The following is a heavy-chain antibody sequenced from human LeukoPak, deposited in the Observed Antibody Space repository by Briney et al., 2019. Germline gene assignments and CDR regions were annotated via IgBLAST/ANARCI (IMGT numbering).Heavy chain of an antibody. CDR3: PRDTRRDGYNTGGFDF. V-gene: IGHV1-18*01. D-gene: IGHD5-18*01. CDR2: INTYNGNT. J-gene: IGHJ4*02. Sequence: ASVKVSCKASGYTFTNYGITWVRQAPGQGLEWMGWINTYNGNTNYAQKFQARVTMTTDTSTSTTYMELRSLRSDDTAVYYCPRDTRRDGYNTGGFDFWGQGTLVTVSS. CDR1: GYTFTNYG.